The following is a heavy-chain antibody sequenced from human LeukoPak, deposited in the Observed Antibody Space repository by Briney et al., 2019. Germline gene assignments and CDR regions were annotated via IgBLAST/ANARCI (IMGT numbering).Heavy chain of an antibody. Sequence: GGSLRLSCAASGFTFSSNWMHWVRQAPGKGLVWVSRINEDGSTTNYADSVKGRSTIFRDNAKNTLYLQMNSLRAEDTAVYYCARVAGHPDYWGQGTLVTVSS. D-gene: IGHD6-19*01. CDR2: INEDGSTT. V-gene: IGHV3-74*01. CDR3: ARVAGHPDY. CDR1: GFTFSSNW. J-gene: IGHJ4*02.